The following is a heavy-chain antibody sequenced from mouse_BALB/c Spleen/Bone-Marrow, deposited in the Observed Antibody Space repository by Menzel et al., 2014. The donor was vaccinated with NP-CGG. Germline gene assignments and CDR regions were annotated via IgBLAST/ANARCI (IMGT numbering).Heavy chain of an antibody. J-gene: IGHJ4*01. CDR3: AKRGLIYYGNYYAMDY. D-gene: IGHD2-1*01. CDR2: IWRGGST. V-gene: IGHV2-5*01. CDR1: GFSLTSYG. Sequence: VKVVESGPGLVQPSQSLSITCTVSGFSLTSYGIHWARQSPGKGLEWLGVIWRGGSTDYNAAFMSRLSITKDNSKSQVFFKMNSLQADDTAIYYCAKRGLIYYGNYYAMDYWGQGTSVTVSS.